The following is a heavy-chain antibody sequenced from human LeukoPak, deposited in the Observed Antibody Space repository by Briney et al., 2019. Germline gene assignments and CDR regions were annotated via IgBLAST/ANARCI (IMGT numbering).Heavy chain of an antibody. V-gene: IGHV3-74*01. D-gene: IGHD4-11*01. J-gene: IGHJ4*01. CDR3: ASAVDYSNYLGY. CDR2: INSDGSST. Sequence: GGPPRLSCAVSVFIFSSYWEHGVRHAPGKGLVWVSRINSDGSSTNYADSVKGRFTISRDNAKNTLYLQMNSLRAEDTAMYYCASAVDYSNYLGYWGQGTLVTVSS. CDR1: VFIFSSYW.